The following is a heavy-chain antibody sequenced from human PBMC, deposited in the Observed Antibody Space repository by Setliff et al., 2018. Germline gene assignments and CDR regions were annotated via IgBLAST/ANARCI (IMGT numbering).Heavy chain of an antibody. J-gene: IGHJ1*01. V-gene: IGHV4-34*01. D-gene: IGHD3-10*01. CDR1: GGSFSSFY. CDR3: ARVDFTMIQGVLGL. CDR2: INHSGTT. Sequence: PSETLSLTCAVYGGSFSSFYWSWIRQPPGKGLEWIGEINHSGTTNYNPSLKSRVTISVDTSKNQFSLKLTSVTAADTAVYYCARVDFTMIQGVLGLWGQGTLVT.